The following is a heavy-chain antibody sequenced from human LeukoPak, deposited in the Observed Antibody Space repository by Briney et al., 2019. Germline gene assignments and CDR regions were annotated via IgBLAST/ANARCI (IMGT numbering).Heavy chain of an antibody. Sequence: SETLSLTCTVSGGSISNYYWTWIRQPPGKGLEWIGFISYSGNTNYNPSLKSRVTISLDTSKNQFSLKLISVTAADTAVYYCARGGVPAADGGNWFDPWGQGTLVTVSS. V-gene: IGHV4-59*01. CDR2: ISYSGNT. CDR1: GGSISNYY. CDR3: ARGGVPAADGGNWFDP. D-gene: IGHD2-2*01. J-gene: IGHJ5*02.